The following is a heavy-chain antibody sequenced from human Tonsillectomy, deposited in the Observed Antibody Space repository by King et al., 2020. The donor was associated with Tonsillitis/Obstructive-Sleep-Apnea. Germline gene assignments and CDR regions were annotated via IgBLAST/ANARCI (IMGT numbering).Heavy chain of an antibody. CDR3: ARGRFGIYSY. D-gene: IGHD1-26*01. CDR2: ISSGGDTV. CDR1: GFSFSNYE. J-gene: IGHJ4*02. Sequence: VQLVESGGGLVQPGGPLRLSCAASGFSFSNYEMNWVRQAPEKGLEWVSYISSGGDTVYYADSVKGRFNISRDNAKNSLYLQVNSLRAEDTAVYYCARGRFGIYSYWGQGTLVTVSS. V-gene: IGHV3-48*03.